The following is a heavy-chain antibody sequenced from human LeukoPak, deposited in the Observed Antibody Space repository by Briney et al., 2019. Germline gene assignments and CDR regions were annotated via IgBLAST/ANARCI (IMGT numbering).Heavy chain of an antibody. CDR1: GGTFSSYA. V-gene: IGHV1-69*05. J-gene: IGHJ4*02. Sequence: GSSVKVSCKASGGTFSSYATSWVRQAPGQGLEWMGGIIPIFGTANYAQKFQGRVTITTDESTSTAYMELSSLRSEDTAVYYCAREHSSVGATIIDYWGQGTLVTVSS. D-gene: IGHD1-26*01. CDR2: IIPIFGTA. CDR3: AREHSSVGATIIDY.